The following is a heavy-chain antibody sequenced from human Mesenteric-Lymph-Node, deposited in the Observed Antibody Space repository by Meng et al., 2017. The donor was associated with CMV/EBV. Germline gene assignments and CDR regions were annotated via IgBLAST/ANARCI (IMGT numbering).Heavy chain of an antibody. CDR2: ISGSGGST. Sequence: SGFTFSSSAMSWVRQAPGEGLEWVSTISGSGGSTYYADSVKGRFTISRDNSKNTLYLQMDSLRAEDTAVYYCAKDGCTNGVCYMDYWGQGTLVTVSS. CDR3: AKDGCTNGVCYMDY. D-gene: IGHD2-8*01. CDR1: GFTFSSSA. V-gene: IGHV3-23*01. J-gene: IGHJ4*02.